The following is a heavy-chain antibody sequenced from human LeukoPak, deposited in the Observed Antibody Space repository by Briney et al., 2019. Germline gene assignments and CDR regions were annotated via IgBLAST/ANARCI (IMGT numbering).Heavy chain of an antibody. CDR1: GVSISSGGYY. CDR3: ARWSAGEFDP. J-gene: IGHJ5*02. D-gene: IGHD1-14*01. Sequence: PSQTLSLTCTVSGVSISSGGYYWSWIRQHPGKGLEWIGYIYYSGSTYYNPSLKSRVTISVDTSKNQFSLKLSSVTAADTAVYYCARWSAGEFDPWGQGTLVTVSS. CDR2: IYYSGST. V-gene: IGHV4-31*03.